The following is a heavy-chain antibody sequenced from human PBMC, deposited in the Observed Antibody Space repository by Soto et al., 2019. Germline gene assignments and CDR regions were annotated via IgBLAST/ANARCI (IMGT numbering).Heavy chain of an antibody. J-gene: IGHJ4*02. V-gene: IGHV3-23*01. CDR1: TFNFGDYA. Sequence: GGSLRLSCTGSTFNFGDYAMSWVRQAPGKGLEWLATTSRNDGSTYYAESLEGRFSISKDNSRSTLSLQMNSLRAEDTAVFYCASRGPGTYFDYRGQRTPVTVSS. CDR3: ASRGPGTYFDY. CDR2: TSRNDGST. D-gene: IGHD6-13*01.